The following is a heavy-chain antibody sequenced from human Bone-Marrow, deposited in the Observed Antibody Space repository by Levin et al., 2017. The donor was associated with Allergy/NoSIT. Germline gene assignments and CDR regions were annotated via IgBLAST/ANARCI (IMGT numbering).Heavy chain of an antibody. Sequence: NPSETLSLTCAVYGGSFSGYYWSWIRQPPGKGLEWIGEINHSGSTNYNPSLKSRVTISVDTSKNQFSLKLSSVTAADTAVYYCASGIQLLDYYYGMDVWGQGTTVTVSS. CDR1: GGSFSGYY. V-gene: IGHV4-34*01. CDR3: ASGIQLLDYYYGMDV. CDR2: INHSGST. D-gene: IGHD2-2*01. J-gene: IGHJ6*02.